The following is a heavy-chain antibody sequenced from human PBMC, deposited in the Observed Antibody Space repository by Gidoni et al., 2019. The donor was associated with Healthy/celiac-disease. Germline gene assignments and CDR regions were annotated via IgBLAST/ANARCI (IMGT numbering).Heavy chain of an antibody. Sequence: EVQLVESGGGLVQPGRSLRLSCTASGFTFGAYAMSWVRQAPGKGLEWVGFIRSKAYGGTTEYAASVKGRFTISRDDSKSIAYLQMNSLKTEDTAVYYCTRDYYDSSGYSHYYYYYGMDVWGQGTTVTVSS. CDR3: TRDYYDSSGYSHYYYYYGMDV. CDR1: GFTFGAYA. V-gene: IGHV3-49*04. CDR2: IRSKAYGGTT. D-gene: IGHD3-22*01. J-gene: IGHJ6*02.